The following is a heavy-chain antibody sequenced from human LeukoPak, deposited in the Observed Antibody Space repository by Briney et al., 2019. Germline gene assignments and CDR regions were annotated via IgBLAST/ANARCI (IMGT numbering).Heavy chain of an antibody. J-gene: IGHJ4*02. CDR1: GGSFSGYY. CDR3: ARGRIFGVVPLLY. Sequence: LKPSETLSLTCAVYGGSFSGYYWSWIRQPPGKGLEWIGEINHSGSTNYNPSLKSRVTISVDTSKNQFSLKLSSVTAADTAVYYCARGRIFGVVPLLYWGQGTLVTVSS. V-gene: IGHV4-34*01. CDR2: INHSGST. D-gene: IGHD3-3*01.